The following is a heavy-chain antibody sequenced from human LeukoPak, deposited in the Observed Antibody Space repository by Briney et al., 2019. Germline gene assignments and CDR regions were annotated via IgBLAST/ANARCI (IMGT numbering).Heavy chain of an antibody. D-gene: IGHD4-17*01. J-gene: IGHJ4*02. Sequence: GGSLRLSCAASGFTFSSYSINWVRQAPGKGLEWVSYISSSTTIYYADSVKGRFTISRDNAKNSLFLQMNSLRAEDTAVYYCAPTPDGGYDYWGQGTLVTVSS. CDR1: GFTFSSYS. V-gene: IGHV3-48*04. CDR2: ISSSTTI. CDR3: APTPDGGYDY.